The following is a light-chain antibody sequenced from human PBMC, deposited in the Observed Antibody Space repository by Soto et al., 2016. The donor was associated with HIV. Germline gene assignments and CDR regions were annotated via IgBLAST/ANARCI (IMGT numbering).Light chain of an antibody. CDR2: DDS. V-gene: IGLV3-21*03. Sequence: SYELTQSPSVSVAPGKTARIACGGNNIGSKSVHWHQQKPGQAPVLVVYDDSDRPSGIPERFSGSNSGNSATLTISRVEAGDEADYFCQVWDSSSDHVLFGGGTKLTVL. CDR3: QVWDSSSDHVL. J-gene: IGLJ2*01. CDR1: NIGSKS.